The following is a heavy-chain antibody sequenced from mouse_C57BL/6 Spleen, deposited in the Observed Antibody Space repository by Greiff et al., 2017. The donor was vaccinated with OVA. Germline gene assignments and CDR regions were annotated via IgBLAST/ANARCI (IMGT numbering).Heavy chain of an antibody. J-gene: IGHJ4*01. CDR2: ISSGSSTI. Sequence: DVHLVESGGGLVKPGGSLKLSCAASGFTFSDYGMHWVRQAPEKGLEWVAYISSGSSTIYYADTVKGRFTISRDNAKNTLFLQMTSLRSEDTAMYYCARDTYYSNSEVAMDYWGQGTSVTVAS. V-gene: IGHV5-17*01. CDR3: ARDTYYSNSEVAMDY. D-gene: IGHD2-5*01. CDR1: GFTFSDYG.